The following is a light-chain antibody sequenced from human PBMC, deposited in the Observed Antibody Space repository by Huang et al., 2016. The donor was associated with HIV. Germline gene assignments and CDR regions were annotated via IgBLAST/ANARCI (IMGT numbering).Light chain of an antibody. V-gene: IGKV1-39*01. CDR1: QSIGYY. J-gene: IGKJ2*01. CDR3: QQIYSAPLYT. Sequence: DIQMTQSPSSLSASVGDRVTITCRASQSIGYYLNWYQQKPGKAPKVLIYAASNLQSGVPSRFSGSGSETDFTLTISSLQPEDFATYYCQQIYSAPLYTFGLGTKLEI. CDR2: AAS.